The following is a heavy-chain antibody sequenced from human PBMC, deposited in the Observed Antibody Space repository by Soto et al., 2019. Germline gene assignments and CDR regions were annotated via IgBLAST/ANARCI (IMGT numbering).Heavy chain of an antibody. Sequence: EVQLFESGGGLVQPGGSLRLSCAASGFTFSSYAMSWVRQAPGKGLEWVSAISGSGGSTYYAVSVKGRFTISRDNSKNTLYLQMNSLRAEDTAVYYSANDPIVVVPPRLFDNRGQGTLVTVSS. CDR3: ANDPIVVVPPRLFDN. J-gene: IGHJ4*02. V-gene: IGHV3-23*01. D-gene: IGHD3-22*01. CDR2: ISGSGGST. CDR1: GFTFSSYA.